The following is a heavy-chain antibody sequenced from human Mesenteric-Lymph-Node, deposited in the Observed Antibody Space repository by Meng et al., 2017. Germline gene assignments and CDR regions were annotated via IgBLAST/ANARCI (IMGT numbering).Heavy chain of an antibody. CDR2: ISAYNGNT. CDR1: GYTFTNYG. J-gene: IGHJ4*02. V-gene: IGHV1-18*01. Sequence: QAQLGPSGGGGKKPGASLKVSCKASGYTFTNYGITWVRQAPGQGLEWMGWISAYNGNTNYAQTLQGRVTMTTDTSTSSAYMELRSLRSDDTAVYYCARVEVGITSGDYWGQGTLVTVSS. CDR3: ARVEVGITSGDY. D-gene: IGHD1-26*01.